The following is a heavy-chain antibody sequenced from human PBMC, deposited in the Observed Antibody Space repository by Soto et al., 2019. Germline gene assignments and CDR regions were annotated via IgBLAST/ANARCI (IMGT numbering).Heavy chain of an antibody. CDR2: IYYSGST. D-gene: IGHD2-21*02. CDR3: ARQRTSVVTKAYFDV. V-gene: IGHV4-39*01. Sequence: SETLSLTCTVTGDSISSRSYYWGWIRQPPGKGLEWIGSIYYSGSTYNNPSLRSRVSMSIDTSKDQFSLKLKSVTAADTALYFCARQRTSVVTKAYFDVWGPGSLVTVSS. J-gene: IGHJ4*02. CDR1: GDSISSRSYY.